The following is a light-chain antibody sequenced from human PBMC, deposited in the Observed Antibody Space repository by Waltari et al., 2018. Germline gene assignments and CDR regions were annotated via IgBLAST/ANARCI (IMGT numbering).Light chain of an antibody. V-gene: IGKV4-1*01. CDR2: WAA. CDR1: QSVLYSSNHKNY. Sequence: DIVITQSPDSLPVSLGERATVNCKSSQSVLYSSNHKNYLAWYQQKPGQPPKLLIYWAATRDSGVPDRFSGSGSGTDFTLTISSLQAEDVAVYYCQQYYSTPRTFGQGTKVEI. CDR3: QQYYSTPRT. J-gene: IGKJ1*01.